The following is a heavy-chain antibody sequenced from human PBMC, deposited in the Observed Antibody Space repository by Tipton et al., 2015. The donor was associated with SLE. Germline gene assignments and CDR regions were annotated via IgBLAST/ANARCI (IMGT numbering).Heavy chain of an antibody. V-gene: IGHV3-23*01. D-gene: IGHD6-19*01. Sequence: SLRLSCAASGFTFSSYAMSWVRQAPGKGLEWVALISGSGGRTYYGESVKGRFPISRDNSKNTLYLQMKSLRVEDTAVYYCAKNQMGYGSGWYSYYYYYYGMDVWGQGTTVTVSS. J-gene: IGHJ6*02. CDR3: AKNQMGYGSGWYSYYYYYYGMDV. CDR1: GFTFSSYA. CDR2: ISGSGGRT.